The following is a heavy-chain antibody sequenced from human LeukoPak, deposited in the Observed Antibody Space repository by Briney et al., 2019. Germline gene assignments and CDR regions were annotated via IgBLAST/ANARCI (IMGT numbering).Heavy chain of an antibody. CDR1: GLPSSSIT. CDR3: AKSSLSWYYFDY. CDR2: ISASGSYI. J-gene: IGHJ4*02. D-gene: IGHD3-16*01. V-gene: IGHV3-21*01. Sequence: PGGSLRPSCVASGLPSSSITMTWVRKPQGRGLEGASSISASGSYINYADSVKGRFTISRDIAKKSLYLQMNSLRAEDTAVYYCAKSSLSWYYFDYWGQGTLVTVSS.